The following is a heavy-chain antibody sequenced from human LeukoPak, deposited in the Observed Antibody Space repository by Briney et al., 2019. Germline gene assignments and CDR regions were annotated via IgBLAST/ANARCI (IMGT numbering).Heavy chain of an antibody. D-gene: IGHD5-12*01. J-gene: IGHJ4*02. Sequence: SETLSLTCTVSGGSISSHYWSWIRQPPGKGLEWLGYIYYSGSTNYNPSLKSRVTISIDTSKNQFSLKLSSVTAADTAVYYCAREDSGYDYSPFYDWGQGSLVTVSS. V-gene: IGHV4-59*11. CDR2: IYYSGST. CDR1: GGSISSHY. CDR3: AREDSGYDYSPFYD.